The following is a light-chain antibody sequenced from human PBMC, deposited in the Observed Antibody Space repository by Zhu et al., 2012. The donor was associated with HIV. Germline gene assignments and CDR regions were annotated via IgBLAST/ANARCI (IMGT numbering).Light chain of an antibody. Sequence: DIQMTQAPSTLSASVGDRVTITCRASQSISTWLAWFQQKPGRAPKLLIYHASILESGVPSRFGGSGSGTEFTLTISSLQPDDSATYFCQHYDRYSPTFGQGTKVEIK. CDR3: QHYDRYSPT. J-gene: IGKJ1*01. V-gene: IGKV1-5*03. CDR1: QSISTW. CDR2: HAS.